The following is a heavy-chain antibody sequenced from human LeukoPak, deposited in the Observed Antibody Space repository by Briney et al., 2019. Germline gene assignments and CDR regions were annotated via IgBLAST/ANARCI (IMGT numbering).Heavy chain of an antibody. Sequence: PGRSLRLSCAASGFTFSSYAMHWVRQAPGKGLEWVAVISYDGSNKYYADSVKGRFTISRDNSKNTLYLQMNSLRAEDTAVYYCATRPQKAVAGMGWGQGTLVTVSS. CDR2: ISYDGSNK. D-gene: IGHD6-19*01. CDR3: ATRPQKAVAGMG. CDR1: GFTFSSYA. V-gene: IGHV3-30-3*01. J-gene: IGHJ4*02.